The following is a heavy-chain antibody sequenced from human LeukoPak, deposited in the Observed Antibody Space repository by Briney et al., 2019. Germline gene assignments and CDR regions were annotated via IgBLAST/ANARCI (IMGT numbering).Heavy chain of an antibody. CDR1: GGSISSYY. D-gene: IGHD4-17*01. V-gene: IGHV4-59*01. CDR3: ARNPYGDYFDY. CDR2: IYYSGST. Sequence: ASETLSLTCTVSGGSISSYYWSWIRRPPGKGLEWIGYIYYSGSTNYNPSLKSRVTISVDTSKNQFSLKLSSVTAADMAVYYCARNPYGDYFDYWGQGTLVTVSS. J-gene: IGHJ4*02.